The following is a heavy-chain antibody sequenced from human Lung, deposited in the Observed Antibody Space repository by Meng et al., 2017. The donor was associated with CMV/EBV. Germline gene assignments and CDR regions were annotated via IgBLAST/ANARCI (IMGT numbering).Heavy chain of an antibody. D-gene: IGHD3-9*01. CDR3: AREFSSGYLYFDF. J-gene: IGHJ4*02. CDR2: ITSSDTYK. Sequence: GEFLKIFCAASGFTFSSYHMSWVRQAPGKGLEWVSSITSSDTYKYYPDSLKGRFTISRDNARKLLYLQINNLRAEDTAVYYCAREFSSGYLYFDFWGQGTXVTVYS. V-gene: IGHV3-21*01. CDR1: GFTFSSYH.